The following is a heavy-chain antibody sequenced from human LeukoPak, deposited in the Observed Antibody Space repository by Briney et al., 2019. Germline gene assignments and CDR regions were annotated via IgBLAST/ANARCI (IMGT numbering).Heavy chain of an antibody. Sequence: SVKVSCKASGGTFSSYAISWVQQAPGQGLEWMGGIIPIFGTANYAQKFQGRVTITADESTSTAYMELSSLRSEDTAVYYCARVGPETHYYYYGMDVWGQGTTVTVSS. J-gene: IGHJ6*02. V-gene: IGHV1-69*13. CDR2: IIPIFGTA. CDR1: GGTFSSYA. CDR3: ARVGPETHYYYYGMDV.